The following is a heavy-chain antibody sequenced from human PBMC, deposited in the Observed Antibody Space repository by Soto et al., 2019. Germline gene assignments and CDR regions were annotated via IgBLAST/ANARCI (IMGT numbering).Heavy chain of an antibody. CDR1: GYTFTGYY. D-gene: IGHD6-19*01. Sequence: WASVKVSCKASGYTFTGYYMHWVRQAPGQGLEWMGWINPNSGGTNYAQKFQGRVTMTRDTSISTAYMELSRLRSDDTAVYYCAINIAVAGTGRAPYYYGMDVWGQGTTVTVSS. J-gene: IGHJ6*02. CDR2: INPNSGGT. CDR3: AINIAVAGTGRAPYYYGMDV. V-gene: IGHV1-2*02.